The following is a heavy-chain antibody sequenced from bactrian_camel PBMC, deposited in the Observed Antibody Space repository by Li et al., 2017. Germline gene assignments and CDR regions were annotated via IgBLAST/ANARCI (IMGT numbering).Heavy chain of an antibody. CDR2: VRYDGTT. CDR3: APGLCKLGEVSSYVRGYFGY. D-gene: IGHD5*01. V-gene: IGHV3S53*01. CDR1: GYTNVIYS. Sequence: VQLVESGGGSVQAGGSLRLSCVASGYTNVIYSMAWFRQAPGIEREGVAVVRYDGTTRYADSVEGRFTISRDKNRAVYLQMNDLRPEDTANYYCAPGLCKLGEVSSYVRGYFGYSGLLTQVTVS. J-gene: IGHJ6*01.